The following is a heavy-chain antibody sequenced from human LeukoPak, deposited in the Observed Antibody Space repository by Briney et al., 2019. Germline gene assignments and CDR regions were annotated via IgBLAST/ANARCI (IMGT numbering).Heavy chain of an antibody. CDR3: ARDITMVRGVINMGDAFDI. CDR1: GFTVSSNY. V-gene: IGHV3-66*01. CDR2: IYSGGST. J-gene: IGHJ3*02. D-gene: IGHD3-10*01. Sequence: GGSLRLSCAASGFTVSSNYMSWVRQAPGKGLEWVSVIYSGGSTYYADSVKGRFTISRDNSKNTLYLQMNSLRAEDTAVYYCARDITMVRGVINMGDAFDIWGKGTMVTVSS.